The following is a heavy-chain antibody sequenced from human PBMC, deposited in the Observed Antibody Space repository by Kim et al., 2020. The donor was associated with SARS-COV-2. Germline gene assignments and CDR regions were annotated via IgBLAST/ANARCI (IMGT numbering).Heavy chain of an antibody. CDR1: GFTFTSSA. D-gene: IGHD3-22*01. CDR3: AAGDSSGYSCDY. J-gene: IGHJ4*02. V-gene: IGHV1-58*01. Sequence: SVKVSCKASGFTFTSSAVQWVRQARGQRLEWIGWIVVGSGNTNYAQKFQERVTITRDMSTSTAYMELSSLRSEDTAVYYCAAGDSSGYSCDYWGQGTLVTVSS. CDR2: IVVGSGNT.